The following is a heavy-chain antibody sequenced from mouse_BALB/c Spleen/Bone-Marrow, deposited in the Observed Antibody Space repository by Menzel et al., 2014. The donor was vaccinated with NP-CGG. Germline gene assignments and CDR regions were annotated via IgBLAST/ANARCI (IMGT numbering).Heavy chain of an antibody. CDR1: GFNIKDTY. CDR2: IDPANGNT. CDR3: ARWEYYAMDY. D-gene: IGHD4-1*01. V-gene: IGHV14-3*02. Sequence: EVQVVESGAELVKPGASVKLSCTASGFNIKDTYMHWVKQRPEQGLEWIGRIDPANGNTKYDPKFQGKATITADTSSKTAYLQLSSLTSEDTAVYYCARWEYYAMDYWGQGTSVTVSS. J-gene: IGHJ4*01.